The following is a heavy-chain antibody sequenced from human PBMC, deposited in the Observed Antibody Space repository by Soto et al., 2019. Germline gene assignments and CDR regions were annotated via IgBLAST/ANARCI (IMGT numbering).Heavy chain of an antibody. CDR2: IYYSGST. V-gene: IGHV4-59*01. J-gene: IGHJ4*02. Sequence: SETLSLTCPVSGGSMSDFYWSWIRQPPGKGLEWIGYIYYSGSTNYNPSLKSRVTISVDTSKNQFSLNLRSMSPADTAVYYCARVGGLAARTFDYWGPGALVTVS. CDR1: GGSMSDFY. D-gene: IGHD6-6*01. CDR3: ARVGGLAARTFDY.